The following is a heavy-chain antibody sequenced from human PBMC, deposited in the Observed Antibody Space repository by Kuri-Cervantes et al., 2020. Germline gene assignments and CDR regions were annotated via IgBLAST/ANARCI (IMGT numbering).Heavy chain of an antibody. CDR3: ARDYRQLWLHDYYYMDV. CDR2: INEDGSET. CDR1: GFTFSNYW. J-gene: IGHJ6*03. D-gene: IGHD5-18*01. V-gene: IGHV3-74*01. Sequence: GESLKISCAASGFTFSNYWMHWVRQVPGKGLVWVSHINEDGSETNYADSVKGRFTISRDNAKNTFYLQVNSLRAEDTAVYYCARDYRQLWLHDYYYMDVWGKGTTVTVSS.